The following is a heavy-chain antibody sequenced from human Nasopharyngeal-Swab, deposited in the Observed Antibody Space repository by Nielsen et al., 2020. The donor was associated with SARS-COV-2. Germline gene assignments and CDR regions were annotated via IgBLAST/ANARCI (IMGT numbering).Heavy chain of an antibody. D-gene: IGHD2-2*02. Sequence: IRQPPGGGLEWVSYISSSSSTKYYADSVKGRFTISRDNAKNSLYLQINSLRDEDTAVYYCARDAIVVVPAAIQYWGQGTLVTVSS. CDR3: ARDAIVVVPAAIQY. V-gene: IGHV3-11*04. CDR2: ISSSSSTK. J-gene: IGHJ4*02.